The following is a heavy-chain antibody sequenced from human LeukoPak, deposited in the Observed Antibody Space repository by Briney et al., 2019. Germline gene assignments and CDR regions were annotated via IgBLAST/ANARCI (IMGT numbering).Heavy chain of an antibody. CDR2: IYSGGST. CDR1: GFTVSSNY. Sequence: GGSLRLSCAASGFTVSSNYMSWVRQAPGKGLEWGSVIYSGGSTYYADSVKGRFTISRDNSKNTLYLQMNSLRAEDTAVYYCARWYSVGWNYYFDLWGRGTLVTVSS. CDR3: ARWYSVGWNYYFDL. D-gene: IGHD1-7*01. V-gene: IGHV3-53*01. J-gene: IGHJ2*01.